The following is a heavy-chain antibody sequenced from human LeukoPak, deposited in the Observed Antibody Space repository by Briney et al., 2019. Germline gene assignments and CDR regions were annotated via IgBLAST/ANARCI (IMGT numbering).Heavy chain of an antibody. CDR3: ARSPNRYYDIWTGYYNTWFDP. Sequence: ASVKVSCKASGYTFTNYDINWVRQATGQGLEWLGWMNPDTGNTGSAQKFQGRVTMTRNTSISTAYMELSSLRSDDTAVYYCARSPNRYYDIWTGYYNTWFDPWGQGTLVTVSS. D-gene: IGHD3-9*01. CDR2: MNPDTGNT. J-gene: IGHJ5*02. CDR1: GYTFTNYD. V-gene: IGHV1-8*01.